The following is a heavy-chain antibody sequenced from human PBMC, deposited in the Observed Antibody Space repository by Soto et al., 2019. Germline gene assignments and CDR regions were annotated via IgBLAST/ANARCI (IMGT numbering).Heavy chain of an antibody. D-gene: IGHD4-17*01. CDR2: INYSGST. J-gene: IGHJ5*02. CDR1: GGSFSGYY. CDR3: ARASGESLWFDP. Sequence: SETLSLTCAVYGGSFSGYYWSWIRQPPGKELEWIGEINYSGSTNYNPSLKSRVTISVDTSKNQFSLKLISVTASYTAVYYCARASGESLWFDPWGQGTLVTVSS. V-gene: IGHV4-34*01.